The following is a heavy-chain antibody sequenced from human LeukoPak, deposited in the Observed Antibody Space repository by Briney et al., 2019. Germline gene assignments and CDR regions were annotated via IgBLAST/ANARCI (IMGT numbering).Heavy chain of an antibody. V-gene: IGHV3-48*04. Sequence: PGGSLRLSCAASAFSFSDYNMNWVRQAPGKGLEWVSYISSSGSTIYYADSVKGRFTISRDNAKNSLYLQMNSLRAEDTAVYYCARGMRAFDIWGQGTMVTVSS. CDR1: AFSFSDYN. CDR3: ARGMRAFDI. J-gene: IGHJ3*02. CDR2: ISSSGSTI.